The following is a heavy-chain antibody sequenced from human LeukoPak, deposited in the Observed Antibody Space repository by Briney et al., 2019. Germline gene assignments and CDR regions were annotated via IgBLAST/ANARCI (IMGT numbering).Heavy chain of an antibody. J-gene: IGHJ2*01. Sequence: PSETLSLTCTVSGGSISSYYWSWIRQHPGKGLEWIGYIYYSGSTYYNPSLKSRVTISVDTSKNQFSLKLSSVTAADTAVYYCAGEGGFDGSSDLWGRGTLVTVSS. CDR2: IYYSGST. D-gene: IGHD3-10*01. CDR3: AGEGGFDGSSDL. CDR1: GGSISSYY. V-gene: IGHV4-59*01.